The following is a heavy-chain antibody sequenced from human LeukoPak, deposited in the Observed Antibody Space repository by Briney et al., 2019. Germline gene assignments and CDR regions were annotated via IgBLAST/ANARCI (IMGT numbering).Heavy chain of an antibody. CDR3: ARHDAGIAARPFDN. J-gene: IGHJ4*02. CDR1: GGSISTYY. Sequence: SETLSLTCTVSGGSISTYYWSWIRRPPGKGLEWISYIHASGPTNYNPSLKSRITISVDTSKNQFSLKLSSVTAADTAVYYCARHDAGIAARPFDNWGQGTLVTVSS. V-gene: IGHV4-4*09. CDR2: IHASGPT. D-gene: IGHD6-6*01.